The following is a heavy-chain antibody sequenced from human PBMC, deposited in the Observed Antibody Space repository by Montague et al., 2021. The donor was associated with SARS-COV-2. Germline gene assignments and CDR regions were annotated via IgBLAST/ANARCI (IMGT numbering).Heavy chain of an antibody. CDR3: ARVSLAAAATRSDY. Sequence: SETLSLTCTVSGGSVSSGGYYWSWIRQPPGKGLEWIGYIYYSGSTNYNPSLKSRVTISLDTSKNQFSLKPTSVTAADTAVYYCARVSLAAAATRSDYWGQGTLVTVSS. J-gene: IGHJ4*02. V-gene: IGHV4-61*08. D-gene: IGHD6-13*01. CDR2: IYYSGST. CDR1: GGSVSSGGYY.